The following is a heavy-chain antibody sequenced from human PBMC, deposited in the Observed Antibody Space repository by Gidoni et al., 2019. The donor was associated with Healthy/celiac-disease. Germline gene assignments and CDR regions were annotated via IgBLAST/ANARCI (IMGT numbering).Heavy chain of an antibody. CDR1: GGSISSSSYY. D-gene: IGHD3-10*01. CDR2: IYYSGST. V-gene: IGHV4-39*01. CDR3: ARTGGSYYYGSGSPPFDY. Sequence: QLQLQESGPGLVKPSETLSLTCTVSGGSISSSSYYWGWIRQPPGKGLEWSGSIYYSGSTYYNPSLKSRVTISVDTSKNQFSLKLSSVTAADTAVYYCARTGGSYYYGSGSPPFDYWGQGTLVTVSS. J-gene: IGHJ4*02.